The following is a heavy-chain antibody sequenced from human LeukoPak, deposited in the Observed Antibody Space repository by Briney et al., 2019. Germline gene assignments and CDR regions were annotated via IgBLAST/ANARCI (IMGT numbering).Heavy chain of an antibody. Sequence: EASVKVSCKASGYTFTGYYMHWVRQAPGQGLEWMGWINPNSGGTNYARKFQGRVTMTRDTSISTAYMELSRLRSDDTAVYYCARWSVTPEGFDIWGQGTMVTVSS. CDR2: INPNSGGT. CDR3: ARWSVTPEGFDI. CDR1: GYTFTGYY. V-gene: IGHV1-2*02. J-gene: IGHJ3*02. D-gene: IGHD3-3*01.